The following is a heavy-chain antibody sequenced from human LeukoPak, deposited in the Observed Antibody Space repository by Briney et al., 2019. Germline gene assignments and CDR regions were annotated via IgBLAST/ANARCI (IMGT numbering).Heavy chain of an antibody. V-gene: IGHV1-46*01. D-gene: IGHD3-22*01. Sequence: EASVKVSCKASGYTFTTYYIHWVRQAPGQGLEWMGIINPSGGSTNYTQKFQARVTMTRDTSTSTVYMELSSLRSEDTAVYYCARGNYYDTSGYGNYNWFDPWGQGTLVTVSS. CDR1: GYTFTTYY. J-gene: IGHJ5*02. CDR2: INPSGGST. CDR3: ARGNYYDTSGYGNYNWFDP.